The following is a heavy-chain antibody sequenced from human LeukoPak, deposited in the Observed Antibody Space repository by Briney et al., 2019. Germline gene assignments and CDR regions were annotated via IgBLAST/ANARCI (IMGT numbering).Heavy chain of an antibody. D-gene: IGHD6-19*01. CDR1: GSPFTGYY. J-gene: IGHJ4*02. CDR3: ARGQQWLPNSY. V-gene: IGHV1-2*02. Sequence: ASVKVSCKASGSPFTGYYMHWVRQAPGQGLEWMGWINPNSGGTNYAQKFQGRVTMTRDTSISTAYMELNRLRSDDTAVYYCARGQQWLPNSYWGQGTLVTVSS. CDR2: INPNSGGT.